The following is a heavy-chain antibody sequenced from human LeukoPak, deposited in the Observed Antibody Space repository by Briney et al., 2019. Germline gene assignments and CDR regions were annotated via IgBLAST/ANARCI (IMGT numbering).Heavy chain of an antibody. CDR2: ISGSAGGT. V-gene: IGHV3-23*01. Sequence: GGSLRLSCAASGFTFSSFATSWVRQAPGKGLEWVSGISGSAGGTFYSDSVRGRFTISRDSPKNTLYLQMNSLRVEDTAVYYCTKDPLDYWGQGTLVTVSS. CDR3: TKDPLDY. J-gene: IGHJ4*02. CDR1: GFTFSSFA.